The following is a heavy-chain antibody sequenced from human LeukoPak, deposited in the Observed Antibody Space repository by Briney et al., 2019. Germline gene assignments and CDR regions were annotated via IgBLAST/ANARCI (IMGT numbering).Heavy chain of an antibody. J-gene: IGHJ4*02. CDR2: IYYTGST. Sequence: SETLSLTCTVSGGSISSYYWSWIRQPPGKGLEWIGYIYYTGSTNYNPSLKSRVTISVDTSKNLFSLKLTSVTAADTAVYYCARTITQMAPYVYWGQGTLVTVSS. CDR3: ARTITQMAPYVY. D-gene: IGHD5-24*01. CDR1: GGSISSYY. V-gene: IGHV4-59*01.